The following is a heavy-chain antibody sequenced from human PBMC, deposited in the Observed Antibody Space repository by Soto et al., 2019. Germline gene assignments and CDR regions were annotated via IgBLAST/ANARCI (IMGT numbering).Heavy chain of an antibody. CDR3: ARHRSSWAYFDY. CDR2: IYYSGST. V-gene: IGHV4-59*08. D-gene: IGHD6-13*01. J-gene: IGHJ4*02. CDR1: GDSISSYY. Sequence: SETLSLTCTVSGDSISSYYWSWIRQPPGKGLEWIGYIYYSGSTNYNPTLKSRVTISVDTSKKRFSLKLSSVTAAATAVYFCARHRSSWAYFDYWGQGTLVTVSS.